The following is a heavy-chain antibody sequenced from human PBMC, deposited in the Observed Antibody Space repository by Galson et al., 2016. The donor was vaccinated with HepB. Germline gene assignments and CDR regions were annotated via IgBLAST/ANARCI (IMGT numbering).Heavy chain of an antibody. V-gene: IGHV3-30*03. CDR2: VSSDETNK. D-gene: IGHD4-23*01. Sequence: SLRLSCAASGFSFSSYGMDWVRQPPGKGLEWVALVSSDETNKFYADSVKGRFTISRDNSKNMLYLQMHSLRTEDTALYYCASNHGGNPGSDYWGQGTLVTVSS. CDR3: ASNHGGNPGSDY. J-gene: IGHJ4*02. CDR1: GFSFSSYG.